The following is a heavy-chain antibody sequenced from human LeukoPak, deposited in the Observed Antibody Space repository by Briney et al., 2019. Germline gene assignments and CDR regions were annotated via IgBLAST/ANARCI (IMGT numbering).Heavy chain of an antibody. Sequence: PSGTLSLTCTVSGGSISSSSYYWGWIRQPPGKGLEWIGSIYYSGSTYYNPSLKSRVTISVDTSKNQFSLKLSSVPAADTAVDNRATNTAYYSPADCWRQGTLVTDCS. CDR2: IYYSGST. J-gene: IGHJ4*02. CDR1: GGSISSSSYY. D-gene: IGHD2-21*01. V-gene: IGHV4-39*01. CDR3: ATNTAYYSPADC.